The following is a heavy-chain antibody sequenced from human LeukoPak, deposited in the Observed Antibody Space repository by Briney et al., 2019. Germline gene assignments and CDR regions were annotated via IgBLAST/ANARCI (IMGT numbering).Heavy chain of an antibody. J-gene: IGHJ4*02. D-gene: IGHD2-2*01. CDR2: ISGSGGST. V-gene: IGHV3-23*01. CDR1: GFTFSSYA. Sequence: GGSLRLSCAASGFTFSSYAMSWVRQAPGKGLEWVSAISGSGGSTYYADSVKGRFTISRVNSKNTLYLQMNSLRAEDTAVYYCAKELGYCSSTSCFDFDYWGQGTLVTVSS. CDR3: AKELGYCSSTSCFDFDY.